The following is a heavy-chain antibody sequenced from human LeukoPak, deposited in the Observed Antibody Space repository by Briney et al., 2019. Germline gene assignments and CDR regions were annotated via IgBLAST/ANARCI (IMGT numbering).Heavy chain of an antibody. CDR2: INPNSGGT. CDR3: ARTPLVTYYYDSSGYRFDY. Sequence: ASVKVSCKASGYTFTGYYMNWVRQAPGQGLEWMGWINPNSGGTNYAQKFQGRVTMTRDTSISTAYMELSRLRSDDTAVYYCARTPLVTYYYDSSGYRFDYWGQGTLVTVSS. CDR1: GYTFTGYY. V-gene: IGHV1-2*02. J-gene: IGHJ4*02. D-gene: IGHD3-22*01.